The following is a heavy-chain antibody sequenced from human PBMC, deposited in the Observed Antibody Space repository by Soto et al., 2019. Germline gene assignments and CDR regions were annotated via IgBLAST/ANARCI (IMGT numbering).Heavy chain of an antibody. CDR1: GFTFRNYW. Sequence: ELQLVESGGGLVQPGGSLRLSCAASGFTFRNYWMNWARQAPGKGLEWVANIKQDGSEIYYVDAVKGRFTISRDNAENSLYLQMNSLRAEDTAVYYCAIPARGDDYSAWGQGTLVTVSS. CDR3: AIPARGDDYSA. D-gene: IGHD4-4*01. V-gene: IGHV3-7*01. J-gene: IGHJ1*01. CDR2: IKQDGSEI.